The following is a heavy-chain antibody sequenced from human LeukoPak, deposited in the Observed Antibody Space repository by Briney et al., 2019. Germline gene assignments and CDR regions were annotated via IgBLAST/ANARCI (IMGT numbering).Heavy chain of an antibody. CDR1: GFSFGSYG. J-gene: IGHJ4*02. Sequence: GGSLRLSCAASGFSFGSYGIHWVRQAPGKGLEWVAVISHEGSQTYYADSVRGRFTISRDNSKNMVYLQVNSLRVEDTAVYYCARTREQWQVLDYWGQGTLVTVSS. D-gene: IGHD6-19*01. CDR3: ARTREQWQVLDY. V-gene: IGHV3-30*03. CDR2: ISHEGSQT.